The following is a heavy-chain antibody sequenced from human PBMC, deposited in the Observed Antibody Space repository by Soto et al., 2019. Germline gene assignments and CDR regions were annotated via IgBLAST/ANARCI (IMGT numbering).Heavy chain of an antibody. J-gene: IGHJ3*01. V-gene: IGHV3-33*01. CDR3: ARDLHVSSYSDSVPHSDGFDL. CDR2: ISFDGRTI. D-gene: IGHD3-22*01. CDR1: GFNFRIYG. Sequence: GGSLRLSCAASGFNFRIYGLHWVRQAPGKGLEWVAVISFDGRTIYYEDSVKGRFTISRDNSNKTLYLTMNSLTVEDTAVYYCARDLHVSSYSDSVPHSDGFDLWGQGTRVTVSS.